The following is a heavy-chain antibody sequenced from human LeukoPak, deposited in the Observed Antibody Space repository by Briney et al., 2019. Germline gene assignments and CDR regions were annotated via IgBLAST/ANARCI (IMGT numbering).Heavy chain of an antibody. CDR2: IDHRGIT. J-gene: IGHJ4*02. CDR1: GGSISSGGYY. D-gene: IGHD6-19*01. Sequence: SETLSLTCTVSGGSISSGGYYWSWIRQPPGKGLEWIGYIDHRGITSYNPSLESRVTISVDTSKNQFSLRLSSMTAADTAVYYCTREYSSGWSGTGYWGQGTLVTVSS. CDR3: TREYSSGWSGTGY. V-gene: IGHV4-61*08.